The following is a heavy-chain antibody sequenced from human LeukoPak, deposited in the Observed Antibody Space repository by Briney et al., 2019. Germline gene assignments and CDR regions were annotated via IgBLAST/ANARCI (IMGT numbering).Heavy chain of an antibody. CDR2: ISWNSGSI. Sequence: GGSLRLSCAASGFTFDDYAMHWVRQAPGKGLEWVSGISWNSGSIGYADSVKGRFTISRGNAKNSLYLQMNSLRAEDMALYYCAKGQQLVLFGAFDIWGQGTMATVSS. J-gene: IGHJ3*02. V-gene: IGHV3-9*03. CDR3: AKGQQLVLFGAFDI. CDR1: GFTFDDYA. D-gene: IGHD6-13*01.